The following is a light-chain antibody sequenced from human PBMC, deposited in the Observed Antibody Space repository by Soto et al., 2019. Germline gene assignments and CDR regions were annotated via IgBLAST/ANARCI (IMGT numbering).Light chain of an antibody. CDR2: DVS. CDR3: SSYTRSSTYV. CDR1: SSDVGGYNY. V-gene: IGLV2-14*03. J-gene: IGLJ1*01. Sequence: QSALTQPASVSGSPGQSITISCTGTSSDVGGYNYVSRYQQHPGKAPKLMIYDVSNRPSGVSNHFSGSKSGNTASLTISGLQAEDEADYYCSSYTRSSTYVFGTGTKVTVL.